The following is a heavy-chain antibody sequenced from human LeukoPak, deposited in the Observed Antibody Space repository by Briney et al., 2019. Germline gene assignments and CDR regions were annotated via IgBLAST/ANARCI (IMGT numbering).Heavy chain of an antibody. CDR1: GFTFSGYG. CDR2: ISSDGSNK. CDR3: AKESDAFDI. Sequence: GGSLRLSCAASGFTFSGYGMHWVRQAPGKEPEWVSFISSDGSNKYYADSVKGRFTISRDNSKNTLYLQVNSLRAEDTAVYYCAKESDAFDIWGHGTMVTVS. J-gene: IGHJ3*02. V-gene: IGHV3-30*18.